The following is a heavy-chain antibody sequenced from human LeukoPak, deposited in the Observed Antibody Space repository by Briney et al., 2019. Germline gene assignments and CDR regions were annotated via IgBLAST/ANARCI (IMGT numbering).Heavy chain of an antibody. J-gene: IGHJ4*02. CDR3: AKDRGHCSGGSCYKFGN. CDR2: VSYDGNDK. V-gene: IGHV3-30*18. CDR1: RFTFRSYG. D-gene: IGHD2-15*01. Sequence: GGSLRLSCATSRFTFRSYGMHWVRQAPGKGLEWVSVVSYDGNDKYYTDSVKGRFTISRDNSKNTLYLQMNSLRAEDTAVYYCAKDRGHCSGGSCYKFGNWGQGTLVTVSS.